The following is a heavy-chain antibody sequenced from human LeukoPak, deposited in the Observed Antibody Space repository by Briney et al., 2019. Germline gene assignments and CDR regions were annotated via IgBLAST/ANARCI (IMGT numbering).Heavy chain of an antibody. V-gene: IGHV3-11*06. CDR3: ARVGSTAEAGTPDY. J-gene: IGHJ4*02. Sequence: PGGSLRLSCAASGFTFSDYYMSWIRQAPGKGLEWLSYISRTGSHTPYADSVKGRFTVSRDNARNSLSLELNSLRVDDTAIYYCARVGSTAEAGTPDYWGQGTLVTVSS. CDR1: GFTFSDYY. D-gene: IGHD6-13*01. CDR2: ISRTGSHT.